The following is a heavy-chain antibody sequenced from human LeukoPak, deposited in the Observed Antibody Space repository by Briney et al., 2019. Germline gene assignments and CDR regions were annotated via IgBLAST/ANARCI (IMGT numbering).Heavy chain of an antibody. CDR1: GFTFSSYG. CDR2: ISYDGSNK. Sequence: PGGSLRLSCAASGFTFSSYGMHWVRQAPGKGLEWVAVISYDGSNKYYADSVKGRFTISRDNSKNTLYPQMNSLRAEDTAVYYCALDYYGSGSYDYWGQGTLVTVSS. D-gene: IGHD3-10*01. CDR3: ALDYYGSGSYDY. V-gene: IGHV3-30*03. J-gene: IGHJ4*02.